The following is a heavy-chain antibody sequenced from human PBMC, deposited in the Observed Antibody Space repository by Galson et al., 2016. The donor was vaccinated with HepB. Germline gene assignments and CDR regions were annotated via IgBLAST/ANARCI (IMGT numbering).Heavy chain of an antibody. Sequence: SETLSLTCTVSGGSISPFFWSWIRQPPGKGLEWIAYIYYSWTTNYNPSLNSRVTISLDTSKSQFSLKVTSVTAADTAVYYCARSYVGYAFDIWGQGTMVTVSS. CDR1: GGSISPFF. CDR2: IYYSWTT. D-gene: IGHD3-16*01. V-gene: IGHV4-59*01. CDR3: ARSYVGYAFDI. J-gene: IGHJ3*02.